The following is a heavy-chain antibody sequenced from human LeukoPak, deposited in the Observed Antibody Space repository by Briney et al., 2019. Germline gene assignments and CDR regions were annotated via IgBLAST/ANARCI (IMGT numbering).Heavy chain of an antibody. Sequence: ASVKVSCKASGYTFTNYAMDWVRQAPGQGLEWMGWISAYNGNTELAQKFQGRVTLATDASTSTAYVELRSLTSDDTAVYFCARGGSRSRRGDDAFDIWGQGTMVTVSS. CDR1: GYTFTNYA. V-gene: IGHV1-18*01. J-gene: IGHJ3*02. D-gene: IGHD3-10*01. CDR2: ISAYNGNT. CDR3: ARGGSRSRRGDDAFDI.